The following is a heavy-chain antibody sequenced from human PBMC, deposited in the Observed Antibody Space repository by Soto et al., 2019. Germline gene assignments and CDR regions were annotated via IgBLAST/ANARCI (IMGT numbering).Heavy chain of an antibody. V-gene: IGHV1-18*01. Sequence: QVQLVQSEAEVREPGASVKVSCKASGYIFIKYGISWMRQGPGQGLEWMGWISPYNSNTHYAQNLLGRVTVTRDTSTSTAYMELTSLRSDDTAVYYCARTGGDCTQGVCYDYWGQGTLVTVSS. CDR2: ISPYNSNT. CDR1: GYIFIKYG. D-gene: IGHD2-8*01. J-gene: IGHJ4*02. CDR3: ARTGGDCTQGVCYDY.